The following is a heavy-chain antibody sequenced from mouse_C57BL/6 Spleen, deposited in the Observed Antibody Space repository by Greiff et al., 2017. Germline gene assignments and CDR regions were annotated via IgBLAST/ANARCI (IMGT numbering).Heavy chain of an antibody. CDR1: GYTFTSYW. Sequence: QVQLQQPGAELVRPGTSVKLSCKASGYTFTSYWMHWVKQRPGQGLEWIGVIDPSDSYTNYNQKFKGKATLTVDTSSSTAYMQLSSLTSEDSAVYYYALTTVVARYFDVWGTGTTVTVSS. CDR2: IDPSDSYT. D-gene: IGHD1-1*01. CDR3: ALTTVVARYFDV. J-gene: IGHJ1*03. V-gene: IGHV1-59*01.